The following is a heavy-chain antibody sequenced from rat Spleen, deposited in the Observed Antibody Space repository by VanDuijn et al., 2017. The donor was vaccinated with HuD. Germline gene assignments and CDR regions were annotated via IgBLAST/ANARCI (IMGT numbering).Heavy chain of an antibody. D-gene: IGHD3-1*01. CDR2: ISTGGGNT. J-gene: IGHJ2*01. CDR3: ARQGLALYYFEY. V-gene: IGHV5S14*01. Sequence: EVQLVESGGGLVQPGRSLKLSCAASGFTFSNYGMAWVRQTPTKVREWVASISTGGGNTYYRDSLKGRFTISRDNAKNTQYLQMDSLRSEDTATYYCARQGLALYYFEYWGQGVMVTVSS. CDR1: GFTFSNYG.